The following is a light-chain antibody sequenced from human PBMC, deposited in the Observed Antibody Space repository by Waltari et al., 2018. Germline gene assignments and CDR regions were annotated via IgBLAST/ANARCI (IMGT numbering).Light chain of an antibody. V-gene: IGKV1-12*01. CDR1: QGIGTW. CDR3: QQGNSFPPT. J-gene: IGKJ1*01. Sequence: DLQMTQSPSSLSTSVRDRVTHTCRASQGIGTWFAWYQQKAGKAPKVLIYGASILLTGVPSRFSGSGSGTEFTLTITGLQPEDFATYFCQQGNSFPPTFGQGTRVEV. CDR2: GAS.